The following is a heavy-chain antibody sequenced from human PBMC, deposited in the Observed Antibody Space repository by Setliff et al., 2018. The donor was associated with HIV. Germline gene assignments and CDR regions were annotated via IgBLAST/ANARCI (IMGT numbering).Heavy chain of an antibody. Sequence: GESLKISCSASGFTFSGSALHWVRQASGKGLEWVGRIKTKPNSYATAHAESVKGRFTISRDDSQNTAYLQMNSLRTEDTAVYFCAVSPDGDCATTECANWFDPWGQGTPVTVSS. CDR3: AVSPDGDCATTECANWFDP. J-gene: IGHJ5*02. D-gene: IGHD4-17*01. CDR1: GFTFSGSA. V-gene: IGHV3-73*01. CDR2: IKTKPNSYAT.